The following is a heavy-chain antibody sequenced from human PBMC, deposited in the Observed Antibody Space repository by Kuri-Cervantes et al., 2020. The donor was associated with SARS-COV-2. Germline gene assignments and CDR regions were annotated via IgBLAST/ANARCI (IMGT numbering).Heavy chain of an antibody. CDR3: ASGFPWGDDAFDI. D-gene: IGHD3-16*01. CDR2: INHSGST. J-gene: IGHJ3*02. Sequence: SETLSLTCPVYGGSFSGYYWSWIRPPPGKGLEWIGEINHSGSTYYNPSLKSRVTISVDTTKNQFSLKLSSVTDADTAVYYCASGFPWGDDAFDIWGQGTMVTVSS. CDR1: GGSFSGYY. V-gene: IGHV4-34*01.